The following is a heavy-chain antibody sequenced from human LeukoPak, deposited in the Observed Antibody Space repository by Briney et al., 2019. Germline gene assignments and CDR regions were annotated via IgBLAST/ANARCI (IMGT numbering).Heavy chain of an antibody. CDR2: IYTSGST. Sequence: SETLSLTCTVSGGSISSYYWSWIRQPAGKGLEWIGRIYTSGSTNHNPSLNSRVTMSVDTSKNQFSLKLSSVTAADTAVYYCARGTEEYYYYYMDVWGKGTTVAVSS. V-gene: IGHV4-4*07. D-gene: IGHD1-1*01. CDR3: ARGTEEYYYYYMDV. J-gene: IGHJ6*03. CDR1: GGSISSYY.